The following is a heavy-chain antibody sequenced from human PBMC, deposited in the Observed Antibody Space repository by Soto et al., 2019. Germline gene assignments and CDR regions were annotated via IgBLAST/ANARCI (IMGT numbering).Heavy chain of an antibody. CDR3: ARDDSSWYGTYDY. D-gene: IGHD6-13*01. V-gene: IGHV1-3*01. Sequence: ASVKVSCKASGYTFTSYAMHWVRQAPGQRLEWMGWINAGNGNTKYSQKFQGRVTITRDTSASTAYMELSSLRSEDTAVYYCARDDSSWYGTYDYWGQGTLVTVSS. CDR2: INAGNGNT. CDR1: GYTFTSYA. J-gene: IGHJ4*02.